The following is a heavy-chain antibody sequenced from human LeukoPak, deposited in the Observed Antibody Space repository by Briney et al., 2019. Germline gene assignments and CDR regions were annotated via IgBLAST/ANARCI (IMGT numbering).Heavy chain of an antibody. Sequence: SETLSLTCTVSGGSYYWSWIRQPPGKGLEWIGFVYYSWNSNYNPSRKSPVTISLDTSKDQFSLKLRSVTTADTAVYYCARWRYQLDYWGQGTLVTVSS. CDR2: VYYSWNS. CDR1: GGSYY. D-gene: IGHD2-2*01. J-gene: IGHJ4*02. V-gene: IGHV4-59*01. CDR3: ARWRYQLDY.